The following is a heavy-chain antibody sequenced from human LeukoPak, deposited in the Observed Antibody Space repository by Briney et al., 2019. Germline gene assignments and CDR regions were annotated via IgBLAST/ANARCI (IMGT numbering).Heavy chain of an antibody. V-gene: IGHV4-39*01. CDR1: GDSISNHIYY. D-gene: IGHD5/OR15-5a*01. CDR2: VYYTGNA. CDR3: ARLRALSGHRGAFDI. J-gene: IGHJ3*02. Sequence: SETLSLTCAVSGDSISNHIYYWDWIRQTPGKGLEWIGAVYYTGNAYYNPSLKSRVTISVDTSDNRFSLHLSSVNAADTAIYYCARLRALSGHRGAFDIWGQGTLVNVSS.